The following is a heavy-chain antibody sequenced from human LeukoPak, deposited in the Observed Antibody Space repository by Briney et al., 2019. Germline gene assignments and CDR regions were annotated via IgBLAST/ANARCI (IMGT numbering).Heavy chain of an antibody. V-gene: IGHV1-69*13. CDR2: IIPIFGTA. J-gene: IGHJ4*02. Sequence: SVKVSCKASGSTFSSYAVSWVRQAPGQGLEWMGGIIPIFGTANYAQKFQGRVTITADESTSTAYMELSSLRSEDTAVYYCAREGYGDHAIDYWGQGTLVTVSS. CDR3: AREGYGDHAIDY. D-gene: IGHD4-17*01. CDR1: GSTFSSYA.